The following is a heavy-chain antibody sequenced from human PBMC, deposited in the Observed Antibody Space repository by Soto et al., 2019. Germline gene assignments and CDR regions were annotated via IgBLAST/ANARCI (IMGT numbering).Heavy chain of an antibody. CDR3: ARDGDVNTGFGKDY. D-gene: IGHD3-16*01. Sequence: QVHLVESGGGVVQPGRSLRLSCAASGFTFSSYGMHWVRQAPGKGLEWVAFIWHDGGNKFYAESVKGRFTISRDNSKNTLYLQMTSLSAEDTATYYCARDGDVNTGFGKDYWGQGTLVTVSS. CDR1: GFTFSSYG. CDR2: IWHDGGNK. J-gene: IGHJ4*02. V-gene: IGHV3-33*01.